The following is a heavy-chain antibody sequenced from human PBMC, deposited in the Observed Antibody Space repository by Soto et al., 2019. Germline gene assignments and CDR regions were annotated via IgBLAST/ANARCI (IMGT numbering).Heavy chain of an antibody. D-gene: IGHD3-3*01. CDR3: AKDGSITIFGVVITAPKYNWFDP. V-gene: IGHV3-23*01. CDR2: FRESGGTT. CDR1: GFSFSSSA. J-gene: IGHJ5*02. Sequence: PGGSLRLSCAASGFSFSSSAMSWVRQAPGKRLEWVTTFRESGGTTHYADPVKGRFTIPRDTSNNILFLQMNSLRAEDTAVYYCAKDGSITIFGVVITAPKYNWFDPWGQGTLVTVSS.